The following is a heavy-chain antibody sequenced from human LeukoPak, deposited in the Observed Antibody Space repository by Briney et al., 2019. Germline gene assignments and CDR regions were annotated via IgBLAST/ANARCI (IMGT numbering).Heavy chain of an antibody. CDR1: GFTLSSYA. CDR2: ISSNGGST. CDR3: ARDRWGYPNYLDY. Sequence: GGSLRLSCAASGFTLSSYAMHWVRQAPGKGLESDSAISSNGGSTYYANSVKGRFTISRDNSKNTVYLQMGSLRPEDMAVYYCARDRWGYPNYLDYWGQGTLVTVSS. J-gene: IGHJ4*02. V-gene: IGHV3-64*01. D-gene: IGHD4-23*01.